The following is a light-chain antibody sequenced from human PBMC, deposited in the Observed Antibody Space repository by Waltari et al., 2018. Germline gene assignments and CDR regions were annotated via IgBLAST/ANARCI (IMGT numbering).Light chain of an antibody. CDR1: QSISSD. J-gene: IGKJ2*01. CDR2: AAS. Sequence: DIQMTQSPSSLSASVGDRVTITCRASQSISSDLKWYQQKPGKAPKLLIYAASSLQSGVPSRFSGSGSGTDFTLTISSLQPEDFATYYCQQSYNTPQTFGQGTKVEIK. CDR3: QQSYNTPQT. V-gene: IGKV1-39*01.